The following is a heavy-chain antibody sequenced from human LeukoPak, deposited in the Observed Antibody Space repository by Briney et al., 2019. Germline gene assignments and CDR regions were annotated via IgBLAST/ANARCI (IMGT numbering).Heavy chain of an antibody. Sequence: SETLSLTCTVSGYSISSGYYWGWIRQPPGKGLEWIGSIYHSGSTYYNPSLKSRVTISVDTSKNQFSLKLSSVTAADTAVYYCARDLSGRIAVAGTSLFYFDYWGQGTLSPSPQ. J-gene: IGHJ4*02. CDR2: IYHSGST. D-gene: IGHD6-19*01. CDR1: GYSISSGYY. V-gene: IGHV4-38-2*02. CDR3: ARDLSGRIAVAGTSLFYFDY.